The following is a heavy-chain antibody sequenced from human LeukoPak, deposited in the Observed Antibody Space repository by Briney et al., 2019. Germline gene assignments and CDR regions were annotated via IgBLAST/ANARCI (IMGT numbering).Heavy chain of an antibody. J-gene: IGHJ4*02. Sequence: GGFLRLSCAASGFTFSSYGMHWVRQAPGKGLEWVAVIWYDGSSKYYADSVKGRFTISRDNSKNTLYLQMNSLRAEDTAVYYCARDGSGSFDYWGQGTLVTVSS. V-gene: IGHV3-33*01. CDR1: GFTFSSYG. CDR2: IWYDGSSK. CDR3: ARDGSGSFDY. D-gene: IGHD3-10*01.